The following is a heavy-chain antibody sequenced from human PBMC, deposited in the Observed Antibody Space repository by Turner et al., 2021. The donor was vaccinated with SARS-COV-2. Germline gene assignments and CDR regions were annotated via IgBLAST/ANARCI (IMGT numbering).Heavy chain of an antibody. CDR2: ISGSGGTT. CDR3: AKADRVMIVVVITLFDY. CDR1: GFPFSSYA. Sequence: EVQLLASGGGLVQPGGSLILSCAASGFPFSSYAMSRVRQAPGKVVEWVSAISGSGGTTYYADSVKGRFTISRDNSKNTLYLQMNSLRAEDTAVYYCAKADRVMIVVVITLFDYWGQGTLVTVSS. D-gene: IGHD3-22*01. J-gene: IGHJ4*02. V-gene: IGHV3-23*01.